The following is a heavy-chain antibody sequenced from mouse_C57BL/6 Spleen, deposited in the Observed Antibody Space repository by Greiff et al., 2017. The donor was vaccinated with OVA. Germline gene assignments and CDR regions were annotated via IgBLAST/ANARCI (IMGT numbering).Heavy chain of an antibody. J-gene: IGHJ3*01. CDR2: IDPSDSET. CDR1: GYTFTSYW. V-gene: IGHV1-52*01. Sequence: QVQLQQSGAELVRPGSSVKLSCKASGYTFTSYWMHWVKQRPIQGLEWIGNIDPSDSETHYNQKFKDKATLTVDKSSSTAYMQLSSLTSEDSAVYYCARSDSSGYPAWFAYRGQGTLVTVSA. D-gene: IGHD3-2*02. CDR3: ARSDSSGYPAWFAY.